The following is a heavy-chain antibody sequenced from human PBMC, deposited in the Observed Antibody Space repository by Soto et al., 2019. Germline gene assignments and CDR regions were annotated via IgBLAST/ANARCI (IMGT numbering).Heavy chain of an antibody. Sequence: PGGSLRLSCAASGFTFSSYGMHWVRQAPGKGLEWVAVIWYDGSNKYYADSVKGRFTISRDNSKNTLYLQMNSLRAEDTAVYYCARAPVAGTVDYYYYYMDVWGKGTTVTVSS. CDR2: IWYDGSNK. D-gene: IGHD6-19*01. CDR3: ARAPVAGTVDYYYYYMDV. CDR1: GFTFSSYG. V-gene: IGHV3-33*01. J-gene: IGHJ6*03.